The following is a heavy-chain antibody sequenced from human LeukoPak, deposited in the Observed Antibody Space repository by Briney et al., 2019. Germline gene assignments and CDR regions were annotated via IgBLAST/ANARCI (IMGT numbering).Heavy chain of an antibody. CDR2: IGGTGGST. V-gene: IGHV3-23*01. Sequence: GGSPRLSCAASGFTFSTYAMSWVRQAPGKGLEWVSAIGGTGGSTYYADSVKGRFTISRDNSKNTLYLQMNSLRAEDTAVYYCALPSLGYCTTTSCPLYYWGQGTLVTVSS. D-gene: IGHD2-2*01. CDR3: ALPSLGYCTTTSCPLYY. J-gene: IGHJ4*02. CDR1: GFTFSTYA.